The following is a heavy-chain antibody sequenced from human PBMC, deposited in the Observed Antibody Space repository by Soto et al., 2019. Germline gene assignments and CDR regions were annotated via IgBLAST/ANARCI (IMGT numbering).Heavy chain of an antibody. D-gene: IGHD4-17*01. CDR3: ARDYGGQMTGDP. Sequence: ASVKVSCKASGYTFTSYYMHWVRQAPGQGLEWMGIINPSGGSTSYAQKFQGRVTMTRDTSTSTVCMELSSLRSEDTAVYYCARDYGGQMTGDPWGQGTLVTVSS. V-gene: IGHV1-46*01. CDR2: INPSGGST. CDR1: GYTFTSYY. J-gene: IGHJ5*02.